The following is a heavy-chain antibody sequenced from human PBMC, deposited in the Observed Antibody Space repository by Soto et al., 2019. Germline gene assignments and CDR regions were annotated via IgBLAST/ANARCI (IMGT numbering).Heavy chain of an antibody. J-gene: IGHJ4*02. D-gene: IGHD4-17*01. CDR1: GGTFSSYA. CDR3: ASGETXXXNYFDX. V-gene: IGHV1-69*05. CDR2: IIPIFGTA. Sequence: SVKVSCKASGGTFSSYAISCVRQAPRQGLEWMGVIIPIFGTANYAQNLQGRVNLTTDKSSSNDYMERRSLRSDDPAVYCCASGETXXXNYFDXWXXGALVTVSS.